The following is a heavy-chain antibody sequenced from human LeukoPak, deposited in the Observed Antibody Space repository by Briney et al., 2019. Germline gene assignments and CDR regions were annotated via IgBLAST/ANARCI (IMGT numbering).Heavy chain of an antibody. CDR2: IYYTGST. Sequence: SETLSLTCTLSGGSISSYYWSWIRQPPGKGLEWIGYIYYTGSTNYNPSLKSRVTMSVDTSKNQFSLKLSSVTAADTAVYYCAREGSDYYGSGSYYRSYYYYMDVWGKGTTVTISS. CDR3: AREGSDYYGSGSYYRSYYYYMDV. J-gene: IGHJ6*03. D-gene: IGHD3-10*01. V-gene: IGHV4-59*12. CDR1: GGSISSYY.